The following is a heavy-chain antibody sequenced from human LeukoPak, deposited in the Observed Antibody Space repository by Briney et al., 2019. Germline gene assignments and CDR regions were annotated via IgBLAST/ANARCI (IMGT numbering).Heavy chain of an antibody. CDR3: ASVRYFDPQAKGDSDY. V-gene: IGHV4-34*01. D-gene: IGHD3-9*01. J-gene: IGHJ4*02. CDR2: INHSGST. CDR1: GGSFSGYY. Sequence: SETLSLTCAVYGGSFSGYYWSWIRQPPGKGLEWIGEINHSGSTNYNPSLKSRVTISVDTSKNQFSLKLSSVTAADTAVYYCASVRYFDPQAKGDSDYWGQGTLVTVSS.